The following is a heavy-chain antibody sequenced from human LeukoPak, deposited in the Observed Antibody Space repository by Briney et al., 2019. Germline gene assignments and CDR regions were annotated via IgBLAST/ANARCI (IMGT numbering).Heavy chain of an antibody. CDR3: ARPAGYGDYNLDY. CDR1: GYTFTTYW. V-gene: IGHV5-51*01. CDR2: IYPGDSDT. J-gene: IGHJ4*02. D-gene: IGHD4-17*01. Sequence: GESLKISCKGSGYTFTTYWIGWVLQMPGKGLEWMGIIYPGDSDTRYSPSFQGQVTISADKSISTAYLQWSSLKASDTAMYYCARPAGYGDYNLDYWGQGTLVTVSS.